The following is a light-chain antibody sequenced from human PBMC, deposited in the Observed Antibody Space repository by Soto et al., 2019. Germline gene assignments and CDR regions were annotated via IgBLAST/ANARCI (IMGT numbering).Light chain of an antibody. CDR2: LAS. CDR3: MQALTGPRN. Sequence: IGMAQHPHSLPVTXGEPXSICXXSXQXFLHSNGYKYLDWELQKPGQAAQLLIYLASNRASGVPDRFSGSGSGTDFTLKISRVEAEDVGVYDCMQALTGPRNFG. CDR1: QXFLHSNGYKY. J-gene: IGKJ3*01. V-gene: IGKV2-28*01.